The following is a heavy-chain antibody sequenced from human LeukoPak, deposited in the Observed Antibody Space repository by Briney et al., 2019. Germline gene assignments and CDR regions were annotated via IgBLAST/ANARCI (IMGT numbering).Heavy chain of an antibody. CDR1: GFTFSSYA. J-gene: IGHJ6*02. D-gene: IGHD3-9*01. CDR2: ISYDGSNK. V-gene: IGHV3-30-3*01. Sequence: GGSLRLSCAASGFTFSSYAMHWVRQAPGKGLEWVAVISYDGSNKYYADSVKGRFTISRDNSKNTLYLQMNSLRAEDTAVYYCARGYFDWSPYYGMDVWGQGTTVTVSS. CDR3: ARGYFDWSPYYGMDV.